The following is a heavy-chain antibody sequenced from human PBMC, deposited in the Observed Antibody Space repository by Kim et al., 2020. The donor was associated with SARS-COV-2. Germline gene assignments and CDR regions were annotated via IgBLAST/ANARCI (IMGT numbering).Heavy chain of an antibody. Sequence: SETLSLTCTVSGGSISSGGYYWSWIRQHPGKGLEWIGYIYYSGSTYYNPSLKSRVTISVDTSKNQFSLKLSSVTAADMAVYYCASIGYYPRKWDFDYWGQGTLVTVSS. V-gene: IGHV4-31*03. CDR3: ASIGYYPRKWDFDY. D-gene: IGHD3-22*01. J-gene: IGHJ4*02. CDR1: GGSISSGGYY. CDR2: IYYSGST.